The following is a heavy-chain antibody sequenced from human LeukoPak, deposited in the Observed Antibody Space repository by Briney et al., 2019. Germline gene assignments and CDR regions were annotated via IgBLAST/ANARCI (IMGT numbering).Heavy chain of an antibody. J-gene: IGHJ5*02. CDR3: YPHYYGSGNLNWFDP. D-gene: IGHD3-10*01. CDR1: GFTFTNYS. Sequence: PGGSLRLSCAASGFTFTNYSMNWVRQTQRKGLEWVSSISSSSTYKYYADSVKGRFTISRDNARNSLYLQMNSLRVDDTAVYYCYPHYYGSGNLNWFDPWGQGTLVTVSS. CDR2: ISSSSTYK. V-gene: IGHV3-21*01.